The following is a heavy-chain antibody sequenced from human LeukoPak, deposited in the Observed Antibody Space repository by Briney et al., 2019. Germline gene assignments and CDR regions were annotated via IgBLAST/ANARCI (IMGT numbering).Heavy chain of an antibody. CDR1: GITFSSYS. CDR2: ISSSGSTK. J-gene: IGHJ4*02. Sequence: GGSLRLSCGASGITFSSYSMNWVRQAPGKGLEWVSYISSSGSTKYYADSVKGRFTISRDNSKNTLYLQMNSLRAEDTAVYYCARTITMIVSWGQGTLVTVSS. V-gene: IGHV3-48*01. CDR3: ARTITMIVS. D-gene: IGHD3-22*01.